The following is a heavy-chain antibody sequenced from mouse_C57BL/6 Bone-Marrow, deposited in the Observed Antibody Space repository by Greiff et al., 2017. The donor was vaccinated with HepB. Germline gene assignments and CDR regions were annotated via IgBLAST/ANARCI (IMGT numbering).Heavy chain of an antibody. CDR1: GFTFSSYG. CDR3: ARHLYSNYDAY. V-gene: IGHV5-6*02. D-gene: IGHD2-5*01. CDR2: ISSGGSYT. J-gene: IGHJ3*01. Sequence: DVMLVESGGDLVKPGGSLKLSCAASGFTFSSYGMSWVRQTPDKRLEWVATISSGGSYTYYPDSVKGRFTISRDNAKNTLYLQMSSLKSEDTAMYYCARHLYSNYDAYWGQGTLVTVSA.